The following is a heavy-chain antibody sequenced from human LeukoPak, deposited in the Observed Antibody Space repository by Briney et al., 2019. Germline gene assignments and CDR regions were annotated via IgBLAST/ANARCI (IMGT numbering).Heavy chain of an antibody. J-gene: IGHJ4*02. CDR1: GFTFHNYA. CDR3: ARDHVYWGADY. CDR2: TSGDGITT. Sequence: GGSLRLSCAASGFTFHNYAIHWVRQAPGKYLEWVSLTSGDGITTYFADSVKGRFTISRDNSKSSLFLQMNSLRTEDTALYYCARDHVYWGADYWGQGTLVTVSS. D-gene: IGHD5/OR15-5a*01. V-gene: IGHV3-43*02.